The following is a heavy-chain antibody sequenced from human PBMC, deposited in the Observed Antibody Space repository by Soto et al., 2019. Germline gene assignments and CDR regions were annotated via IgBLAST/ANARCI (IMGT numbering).Heavy chain of an antibody. CDR1: GYSFVSYW. Sequence: PGESLKISCKGSGYSFVSYWIGWVRQMPGKGLEWMGIIYPGDSDTRYSPSFKGQVTISADKSITTVYLQWRSLKASDTAMYYCARTDGYEIEYWGQGTLVTVSS. J-gene: IGHJ4*02. D-gene: IGHD5-12*01. CDR2: IYPGDSDT. V-gene: IGHV5-51*01. CDR3: ARTDGYEIEY.